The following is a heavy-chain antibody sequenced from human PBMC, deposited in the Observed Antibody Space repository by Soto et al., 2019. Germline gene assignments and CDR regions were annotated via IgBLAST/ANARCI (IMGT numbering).Heavy chain of an antibody. V-gene: IGHV4-30-2*01. CDR2: IYHSGST. Sequence: SETLSLTCAVSGGSISSGGYSGSWIRQPPGKGLEWVGYIYHSGSTYCNPSLKSRVTISVDRSKNQFSLKLSSVTAADTAVYYCAREYSTGWPFDYWGQGTLVT. D-gene: IGHD6-19*01. CDR1: GGSISSGGYS. J-gene: IGHJ4*02. CDR3: AREYSTGWPFDY.